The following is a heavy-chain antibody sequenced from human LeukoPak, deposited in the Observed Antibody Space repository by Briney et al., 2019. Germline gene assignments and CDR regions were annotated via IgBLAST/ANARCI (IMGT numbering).Heavy chain of an antibody. CDR1: GGTFSSYA. D-gene: IGHD1-26*01. CDR2: IIPIFGTA. J-gene: IGHJ4*02. CDR3: ARVGAATADY. Sequence: ASVKVSCKASGGTFSSYAISWVRQAPGQGLECMGGIIPIFGTANYAQKFQGRVTITADESTSTAYMELSSLRSEDTAVYYCARVGAATADYWGQGTLVTVSS. V-gene: IGHV1-69*01.